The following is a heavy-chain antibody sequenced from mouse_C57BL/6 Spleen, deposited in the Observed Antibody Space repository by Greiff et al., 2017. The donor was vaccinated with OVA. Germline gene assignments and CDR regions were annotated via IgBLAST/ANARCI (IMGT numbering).Heavy chain of an antibody. CDR3: ARDYYGSSSYWYFDV. V-gene: IGHV5-12*01. Sequence: EVMLVESGGGLVQPGGSLKLSCAASGFTFSDYYMYWVRQTPEKRLEWVAYISNGGGSTYYPDTVKGRFTISRDNAKNTLYLQMSRLKSEDTAMYYCARDYYGSSSYWYFDVWGTGTTVTVSS. CDR1: GFTFSDYY. J-gene: IGHJ1*03. D-gene: IGHD1-1*01. CDR2: ISNGGGST.